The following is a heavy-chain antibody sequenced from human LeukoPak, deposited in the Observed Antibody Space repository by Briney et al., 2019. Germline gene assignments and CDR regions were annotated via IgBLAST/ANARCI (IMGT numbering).Heavy chain of an antibody. CDR2: ISYTSGNT. V-gene: IGHV3-48*02. CDR1: GFTFSTYS. Sequence: GGSLRLSCAASGFTFSTYSMNWVRQAPGKGLEWVSYISYTSGNTYYADSVKGRFTISRDNANNSLYLQMNSLRDEDTAVYYCARAQLERVPRWFDPWGQGTLVTVSS. D-gene: IGHD1-1*01. J-gene: IGHJ5*02. CDR3: ARAQLERVPRWFDP.